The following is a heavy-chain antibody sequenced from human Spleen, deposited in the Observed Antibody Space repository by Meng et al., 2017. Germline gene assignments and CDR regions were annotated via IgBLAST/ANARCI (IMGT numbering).Heavy chain of an antibody. V-gene: IGHV4-34*01. D-gene: IGHD5/OR15-5a*01. CDR2: INHTGRT. CDR3: ARVSGYSVRIYLDY. Sequence: QVQLQEWGEGSLNPSELLSISCAVAGGFFSDDYWRWVRQPPGKGLDWIGEINHTGRTNYNPSLKSRVAISIDTSNIQFSLNLSSVTAADTAVYYCARVSGYSVRIYLDYWGQGTLVTVSS. J-gene: IGHJ4*02. CDR1: GGFFSDDY.